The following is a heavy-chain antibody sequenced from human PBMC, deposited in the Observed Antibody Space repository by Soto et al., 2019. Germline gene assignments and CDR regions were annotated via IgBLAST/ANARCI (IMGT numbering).Heavy chain of an antibody. CDR2: IYYSGST. D-gene: IGHD4-4*01. V-gene: IGHV4-39*01. Sequence: QLQLQESGPGLVKPSETLSLTCTVSGGSISSSSYYWGWIRQPPGKGLEWIGSIYYSGSTYYNPSLKSRVTISVDTSKIQFSLKLSSVTAADTAVYYCARHITGGTTVIFYFDYWGQGTLVTVSS. CDR1: GGSISSSSYY. CDR3: ARHITGGTTVIFYFDY. J-gene: IGHJ4*02.